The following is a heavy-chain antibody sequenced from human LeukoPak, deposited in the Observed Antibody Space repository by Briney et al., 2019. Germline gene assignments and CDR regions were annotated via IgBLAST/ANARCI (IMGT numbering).Heavy chain of an antibody. D-gene: IGHD4-11*01. J-gene: IGHJ6*03. CDR1: GGTFSSYA. CDR2: IIPIFGTA. CDR3: ARGKDYSNYVGYYYYRHV. V-gene: IGHV1-69*05. Sequence: SVKVSCKASGGTFSSYASSWVRQAPGQGLEWMGGIIPIFGTANYAQKFQGRVTVTTDESTSTAYMELSSLRSEDTAVYYCARGKDYSNYVGYYYYRHVWGKETTVTVS.